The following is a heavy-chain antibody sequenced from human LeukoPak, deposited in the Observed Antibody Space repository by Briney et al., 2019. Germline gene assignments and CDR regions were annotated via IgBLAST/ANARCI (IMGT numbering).Heavy chain of an antibody. V-gene: IGHV3-23*01. CDR1: GFTFSNYA. D-gene: IGHD2-8*02. Sequence: GGSLRLSCAASGFTFSNYAMSWVRQTPGKGLEWVAATVGGRPDTYHAESVKGRFTVSRDDSRDTLFLRMNRLSVDDTAIYYCTKAPLRSCSGAFCYPFDYWGQGTLVTVSS. CDR2: TVGGRPDT. CDR3: TKAPLRSCSGAFCYPFDY. J-gene: IGHJ4*02.